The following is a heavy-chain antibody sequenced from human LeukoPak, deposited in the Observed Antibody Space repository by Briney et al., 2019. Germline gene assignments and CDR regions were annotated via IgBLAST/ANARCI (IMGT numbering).Heavy chain of an antibody. J-gene: IGHJ4*02. D-gene: IGHD2-2*01. V-gene: IGHV3-23*01. CDR3: AKEGRDITSFETTHYFHQ. CDR1: GFIFSSYA. CDR2: IDGGGDTT. Sequence: PGGSLRLSCAASGFIFSSYAMSWVRQAPGKGLEWVSSIDGGGDTTYYADSVKGRFTISRDNSQNILYLRMNSLGADDTAVYYCAKEGRDITSFETTHYFHQWGQGTLVTVSS.